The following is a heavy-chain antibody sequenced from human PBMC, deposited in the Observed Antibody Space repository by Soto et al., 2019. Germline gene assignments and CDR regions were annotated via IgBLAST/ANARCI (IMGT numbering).Heavy chain of an antibody. J-gene: IGHJ4*02. V-gene: IGHV1-18*01. Sequence: VASVKVSCKAFGFAFSSYGISWVRQAPGQGLEWMGWISVYTGNTIYAQNFQGRVTLTTDISTSTAYLEVRTLTSDDTAVYYCARDHGGATLALLYWGQGTMVTVSS. CDR3: ARDHGGATLALLY. D-gene: IGHD1-1*01. CDR1: GFAFSSYG. CDR2: ISVYTGNT.